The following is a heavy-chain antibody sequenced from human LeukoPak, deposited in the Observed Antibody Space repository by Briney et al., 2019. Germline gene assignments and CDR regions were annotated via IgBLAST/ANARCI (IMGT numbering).Heavy chain of an antibody. V-gene: IGHV4-34*01. Sequence: SETLSLTCAVCGGSFSGYYWSWIRQPPGKGLEWIGEINHSGSTNYNPSLKSRVTISVDTSKNQFSLKLSSVTAADTAVYYCARRAYYYGSGSYYTSLSGMDVWGQGTTVTVSS. J-gene: IGHJ6*02. CDR1: GGSFSGYY. D-gene: IGHD3-10*01. CDR3: ARRAYYYGSGSYYTSLSGMDV. CDR2: INHSGST.